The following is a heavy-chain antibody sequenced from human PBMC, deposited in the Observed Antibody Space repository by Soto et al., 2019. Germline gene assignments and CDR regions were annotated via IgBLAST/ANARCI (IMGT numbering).Heavy chain of an antibody. Sequence: GGSLRLSCVASGFTFSSYWMSWVCQAPGKGLEWVANIKQDGSEKYYVDSVKGRFTISRDNAKNSLYLQMNSLRAEDTAVYYCARNSRVYDSSGYYFGAFDIWGQGTMVTVSS. CDR2: IKQDGSEK. J-gene: IGHJ3*02. CDR3: ARNSRVYDSSGYYFGAFDI. V-gene: IGHV3-7*03. CDR1: GFTFSSYW. D-gene: IGHD3-22*01.